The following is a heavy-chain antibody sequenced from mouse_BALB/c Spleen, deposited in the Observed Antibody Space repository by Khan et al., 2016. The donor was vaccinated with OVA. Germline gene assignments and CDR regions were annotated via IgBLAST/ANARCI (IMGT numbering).Heavy chain of an antibody. CDR3: TRTTHFAYVLVY. CDR1: GYTFTNYG. J-gene: IGHJ4*01. CDR2: IITYTGEP. Sequence: QIQLVQSGPELKKPGETVKISCKASGYTFTNYGMNWVKQAPGKALKWMGWIITYTGEPTYADDFKGRFAFSLETSASTAYLQINNLKNEDTATYFCTRTTHFAYVLVYWGQGTSVTVSS. V-gene: IGHV9-3-1*01.